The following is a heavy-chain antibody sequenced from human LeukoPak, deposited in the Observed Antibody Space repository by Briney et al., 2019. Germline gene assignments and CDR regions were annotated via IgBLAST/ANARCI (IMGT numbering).Heavy chain of an antibody. CDR3: ARGRYYYGSGSSYDY. D-gene: IGHD3-10*01. V-gene: IGHV4-38-2*02. CDR2: INKSGNT. Sequence: PSETLSLICTVSGYSIRTDYYWGWIRQPPGKGPQWIGTINKSGNTYYNPSLRSRVTISVDTSKNQFSLKLSSVTAADTAVYYCARGRYYYGSGSSYDYWGQGTLVTVSS. CDR1: GYSIRTDYY. J-gene: IGHJ4*02.